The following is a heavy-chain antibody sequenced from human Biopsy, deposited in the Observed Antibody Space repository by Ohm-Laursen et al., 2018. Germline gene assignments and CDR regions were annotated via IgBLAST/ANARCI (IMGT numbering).Heavy chain of an antibody. CDR1: GGNLRSYG. V-gene: IGHV1-2*02. Sequence: ASVKVSCKASGGNLRSYGISWVRQAPGHGLEWMGWINPNSGNANYAQSFQGRLTVTRDTSISTAYMELTSLTFDDTAIYYCARVPAYPSIDGYYGLDLWGQGTTVIVSS. CDR2: INPNSGNA. CDR3: ARVPAYPSIDGYYGLDL. J-gene: IGHJ6*02. D-gene: IGHD3-9*01.